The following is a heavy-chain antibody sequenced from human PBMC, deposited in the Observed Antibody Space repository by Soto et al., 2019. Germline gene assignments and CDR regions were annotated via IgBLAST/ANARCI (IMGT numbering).Heavy chain of an antibody. D-gene: IGHD2-15*01. J-gene: IGHJ3*02. V-gene: IGHV4-59*01. Sequence: SETLSLTCTVSGGSISSYYWSWIRQPPGKGLEWIGYIYYSGSTNYNPSLKSRVTISVDTSKNQFSLKLSSVTAADTAVYYCAREGKRMGAGTHFRRIAFDIWGQGTMVTVSS. CDR1: GGSISSYY. CDR2: IYYSGST. CDR3: AREGKRMGAGTHFRRIAFDI.